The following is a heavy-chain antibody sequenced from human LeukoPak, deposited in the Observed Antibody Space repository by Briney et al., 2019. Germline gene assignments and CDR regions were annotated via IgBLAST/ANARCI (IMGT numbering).Heavy chain of an antibody. J-gene: IGHJ4*02. CDR2: ISSDGSKT. Sequence: GGFLRLSCAASGFIFSNCAMHWVRQAPGKGLEWVALISSDGSKTYHADSVKGRFSISRDNSKNTLYPQLNSLRAEDTSVYYCARDSTYWYDSGSSGPHYFDYWGQGTLVTVSS. CDR3: ARDSTYWYDSGSSGPHYFDY. D-gene: IGHD3-10*01. CDR1: GFIFSNCA. V-gene: IGHV3-30*01.